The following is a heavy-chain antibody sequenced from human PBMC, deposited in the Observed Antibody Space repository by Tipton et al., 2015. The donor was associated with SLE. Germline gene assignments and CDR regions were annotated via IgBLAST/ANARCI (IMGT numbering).Heavy chain of an antibody. D-gene: IGHD6-6*01. J-gene: IGHJ4*02. CDR1: GFTFSSYA. CDR3: ARASSLDY. Sequence: SLRLSCTASGFTFSSYAMSWVRQAPGKGLEWVSGINWNGGSTGYADSVKGRFTISRDNSKNSLYLQMNSLRAEDTAVYYCARASSLDYWGQGTLVTVSS. CDR2: INWNGGST. V-gene: IGHV3-20*04.